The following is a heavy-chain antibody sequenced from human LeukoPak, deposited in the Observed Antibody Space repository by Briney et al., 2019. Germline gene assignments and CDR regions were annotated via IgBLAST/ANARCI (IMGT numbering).Heavy chain of an antibody. CDR1: GFTFSSYD. V-gene: IGHV3-13*01. J-gene: IGHJ3*02. CDR3: ARATFHYSSSWYFAFDI. D-gene: IGHD6-13*01. CDR2: IGTAGDT. Sequence: GGSLRLSCAASGFTFSSYDMHWVRQATGKGLEWVSAIGTAGDTYYPGSVKGRFTISRENAKNSLYLQMNSLRAGDTAVYYCARATFHYSSSWYFAFDIWGQGTMVTVSS.